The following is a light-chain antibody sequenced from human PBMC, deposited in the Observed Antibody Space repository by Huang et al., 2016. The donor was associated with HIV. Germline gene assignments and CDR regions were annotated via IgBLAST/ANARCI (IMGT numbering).Light chain of an antibody. V-gene: IGKV3-20*01. CDR1: QSISSSY. Sequence: EIVLTQSPGTLSLSPGESATLSCRASQSISSSYLAWYHQQPGQAPRLVIYGASSRVSGSPDRLRGSGSGTDFTLTSSRLEPEDFAVYYCQQYGSSPPTFGQGTKVEIK. CDR2: GAS. J-gene: IGKJ1*01. CDR3: QQYGSSPPT.